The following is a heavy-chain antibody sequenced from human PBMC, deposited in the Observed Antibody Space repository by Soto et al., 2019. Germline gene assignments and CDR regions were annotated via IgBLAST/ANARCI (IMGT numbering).Heavy chain of an antibody. J-gene: IGHJ4*02. D-gene: IGHD2-15*01. Sequence: ASVKVSCKASGGTFSSYTISWVRQAPGQGLEWMGRIIPILGIANYAQKFQGRVTITADKSTSTAYMELSSLRSEDTAVYYCVLGYCSGGSCYSTDYWGQGTLVTVSS. CDR2: IIPILGIA. CDR3: VLGYCSGGSCYSTDY. V-gene: IGHV1-69*02. CDR1: GGTFSSYT.